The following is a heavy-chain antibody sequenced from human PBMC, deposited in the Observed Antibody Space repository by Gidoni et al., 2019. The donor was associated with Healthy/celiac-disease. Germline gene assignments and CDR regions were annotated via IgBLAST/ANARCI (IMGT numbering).Heavy chain of an antibody. D-gene: IGHD6-6*01. CDR3: TSSYSSSSY. J-gene: IGHJ4*02. CDR2: IRSKAYGGTT. V-gene: IGHV3-49*04. Sequence: EVQLVESGGGLVQPGRSLRLSCTASGFTIGDYAMSWVRQAPGKGLEWVGFIRSKAYGGTTEYAASVKGRFTISRDDSKSIAYLQMNSLKTEDTAVYYCTSSYSSSSYWGQGTLVTVSS. CDR1: GFTIGDYA.